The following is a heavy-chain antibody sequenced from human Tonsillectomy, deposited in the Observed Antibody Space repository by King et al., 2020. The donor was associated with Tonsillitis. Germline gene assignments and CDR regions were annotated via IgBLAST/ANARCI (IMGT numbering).Heavy chain of an antibody. CDR1: GNSFSVND. V-gene: IGHV1-8*02. D-gene: IGHD1-26*01. Sequence: QLVQSGAEMKKPGASVRVSCKASGNSFSVNDINWVRQAPGQGLEWMGWMNPNSGNTGYSPSFQGRVAMTMDTSTRTAYVDLNNRRSEDTAVYYCSRVGGPVFSDGFVYWGQGSLVTVSS. CDR3: SRVGGPVFSDGFVY. J-gene: IGHJ4*02. CDR2: MNPNSGNT.